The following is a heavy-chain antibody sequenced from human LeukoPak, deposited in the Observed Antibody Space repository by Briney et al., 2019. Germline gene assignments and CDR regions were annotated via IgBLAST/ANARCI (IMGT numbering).Heavy chain of an antibody. CDR2: INHFGST. J-gene: IGHJ4*02. CDR3: ARGYRAPQTFYSYHYSDY. CDR1: GGSFSGYY. Sequence: PSETLSLTCAVYGGSFSGYYWNWIRQPPGKGLEWIGEINHFGSTNYNPSLKRRVTISGDTSKNQFSLKVNSVTAADTAVYYCARGYRAPQTFYSYHYSDYWAQGALVTVSS. V-gene: IGHV4-34*01. D-gene: IGHD5-18*01.